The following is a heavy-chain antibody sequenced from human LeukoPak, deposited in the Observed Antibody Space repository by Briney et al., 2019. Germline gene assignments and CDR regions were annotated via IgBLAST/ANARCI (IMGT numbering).Heavy chain of an antibody. Sequence: GGSLRLSCAASGFTFSSYWMNWVRHAPGKGLVWVSRIASDGSSTTYVDSVKGRFTISRDNAKNSLYLQMSNLRAEDTAVYFCARGGGLDVWGQGATVTVSS. V-gene: IGHV3-74*01. D-gene: IGHD3-16*01. CDR1: GFTFSSYW. CDR3: ARGGGLDV. J-gene: IGHJ6*02. CDR2: IASDGSST.